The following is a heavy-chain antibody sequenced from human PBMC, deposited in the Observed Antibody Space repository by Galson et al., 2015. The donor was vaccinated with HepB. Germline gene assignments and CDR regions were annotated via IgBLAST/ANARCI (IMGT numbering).Heavy chain of an antibody. Sequence: SLRLSCAGSGFTFSSYSMHWVRLAPGRGLEWVSSINRRPTDIDYADSLKGRFPISRDNDKNSVYLEMNSLRDDDTAVYYCERAPSHQLADYYGLDVWGQGTTVTVSS. CDR3: ERAPSHQLADYYGLDV. J-gene: IGHJ6*02. D-gene: IGHD1-1*01. V-gene: IGHV3-21*01. CDR2: INRRPTDI. CDR1: GFTFSSYS.